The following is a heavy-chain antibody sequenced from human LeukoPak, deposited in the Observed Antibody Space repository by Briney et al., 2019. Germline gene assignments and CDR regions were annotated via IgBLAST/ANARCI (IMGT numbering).Heavy chain of an antibody. Sequence: GGSLRLSCAASGFTFSTYAMHWVRQAPGKGLEWVAVISYDGSNKYYAGSVEGRFTISRDNSKNTVYLQMNSLGADDTAVFYCATLQDYIWGTFRYSTDDVFDIWGQGTMVTVSS. V-gene: IGHV3-30-3*01. J-gene: IGHJ3*02. CDR3: ATLQDYIWGTFRYSTDDVFDI. D-gene: IGHD3-16*02. CDR1: GFTFSTYA. CDR2: ISYDGSNK.